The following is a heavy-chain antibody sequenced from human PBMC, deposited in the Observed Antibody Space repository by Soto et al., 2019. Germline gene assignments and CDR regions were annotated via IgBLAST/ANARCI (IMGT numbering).Heavy chain of an antibody. D-gene: IGHD2-21*02. V-gene: IGHV1-3*05. J-gene: IGHJ6*02. Sequence: QVQLVQSGAEEKKPGASVKVSCKASGYTFTSYAMHWVRQAPGQRLEWMGWINAGNGNTKYSQKFQGRVTITRETSASTAYMELSSLRSEDTAVYYCASAYCGGDCSNYYYGMDVWGQGTTVTVSS. CDR1: GYTFTSYA. CDR3: ASAYCGGDCSNYYYGMDV. CDR2: INAGNGNT.